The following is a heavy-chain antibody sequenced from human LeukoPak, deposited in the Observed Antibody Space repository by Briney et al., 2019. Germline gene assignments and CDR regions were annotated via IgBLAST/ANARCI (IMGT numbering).Heavy chain of an antibody. J-gene: IGHJ4*02. CDR3: ARSYIRYFLLLIGY. CDR2: ISAYNGNT. D-gene: IGHD3-9*01. CDR1: GYTFTSYG. V-gene: IGHV1-18*01. Sequence: ASVKVSCKASGYTFTSYGISWVRQAPGQGLEWMGWISAYNGNTNYAQKFQGRVTMTRDTFISTAYMELSRLRSDDTAVYYCARSYIRYFLLLIGYWGQGTLVTVSS.